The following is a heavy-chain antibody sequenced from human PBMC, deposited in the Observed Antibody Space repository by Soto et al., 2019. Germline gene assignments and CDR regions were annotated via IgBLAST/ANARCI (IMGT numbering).Heavy chain of an antibody. J-gene: IGHJ4*02. D-gene: IGHD6-19*01. Sequence: EVQLLESGGGLVQPGGSLRLSCAASGFTFSSYTMSWVRQAPGKGLEWVSGISGSGGSTYYADSVKGRFTTSRDNSKNTLYLQMNSLRAEDTAVYFCAKDMTVYSSFFGVWGQGTLVTVSS. V-gene: IGHV3-23*01. CDR1: GFTFSSYT. CDR3: AKDMTVYSSFFGV. CDR2: ISGSGGST.